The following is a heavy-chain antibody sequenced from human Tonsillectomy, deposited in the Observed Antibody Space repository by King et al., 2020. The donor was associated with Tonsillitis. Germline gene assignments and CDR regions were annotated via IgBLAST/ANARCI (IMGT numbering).Heavy chain of an antibody. V-gene: IGHV1-18*01. CDR1: GYTFTSYG. D-gene: IGHD3-16*02. Sequence: LQLVQSGAEVKKPGASVKVSCKASGYTFTSYGISWVRQAPGQGLEWMGWISAYNGNTNYAQKLQGRVTMTTDTSTSTAYMELRSLRSDDTAVYYCARAPIVITFGGVIVHFDYWGQGTLVTVSS. CDR3: ARAPIVITFGGVIVHFDY. J-gene: IGHJ4*02. CDR2: ISAYNGNT.